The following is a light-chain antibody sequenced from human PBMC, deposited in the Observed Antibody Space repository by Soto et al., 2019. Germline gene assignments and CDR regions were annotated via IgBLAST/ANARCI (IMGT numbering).Light chain of an antibody. CDR3: QKYNSAPWT. Sequence: DIQMTQSPSSLSASVGDRVTITCRASQGISYYLAWFQQRPGQVPNLLIYAASTLQSGVPSRFRASGSGTDFTLTISSLQPEDVATYYCQKYNSAPWTFGQGTKVEIK. CDR1: QGISYY. CDR2: AAS. V-gene: IGKV1-27*01. J-gene: IGKJ1*01.